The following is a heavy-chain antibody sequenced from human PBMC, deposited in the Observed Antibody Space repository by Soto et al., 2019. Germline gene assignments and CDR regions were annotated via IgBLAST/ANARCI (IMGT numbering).Heavy chain of an antibody. D-gene: IGHD2-15*01. CDR3: ARDSTVVAATYYGMDV. V-gene: IGHV3-21*01. CDR2: ISSSSSYI. Sequence: EVQLVESGGGLVKPGGSLRLSCAASGFTFSSYSMNWVRQAPGKGLEWVSSISSSSSYIYYADSVTGRFTISRDNAKNSLYLQMNGLRAEDTAVYYCARDSTVVAATYYGMDVWGQGTTVTVSS. CDR1: GFTFSSYS. J-gene: IGHJ6*02.